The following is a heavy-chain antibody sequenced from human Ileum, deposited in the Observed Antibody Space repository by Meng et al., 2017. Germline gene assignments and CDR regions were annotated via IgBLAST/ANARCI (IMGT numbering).Heavy chain of an antibody. CDR3: ATYGSGFTPPLDP. V-gene: IGHV4-4*02. D-gene: IGHD3-10*01. CDR2: ISQSGTT. Sequence: QVQLQESGPGLVKPSGTLSLTCAFSGGSISNGKWWSWVRQPPGKGLEWIGEISQSGTTNYYPSLNSRVSISLDKANNHLSLTLTSVTAADTAVYYCATYGSGFTPPLDPWGQGILVTVSS. J-gene: IGHJ5*02. CDR1: GGSISNGKW.